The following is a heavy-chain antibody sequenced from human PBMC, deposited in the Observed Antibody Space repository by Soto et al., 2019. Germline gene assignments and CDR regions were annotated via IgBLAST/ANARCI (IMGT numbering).Heavy chain of an antibody. V-gene: IGHV1-69*01. CDR2: IIPIFGTA. J-gene: IGHJ6*02. Sequence: QVQLVQSGAEVKKPGSSVKVYCKASGCTFSSYAISWVRQAPGQGLEWMGGIIPIFGTANYAQKLQGRVTITADESTSTAYMELSSLRSEDTAVYYCARATVVTSGMDVWGQGTTVTVSS. CDR1: GCTFSSYA. CDR3: ARATVVTSGMDV. D-gene: IGHD4-17*01.